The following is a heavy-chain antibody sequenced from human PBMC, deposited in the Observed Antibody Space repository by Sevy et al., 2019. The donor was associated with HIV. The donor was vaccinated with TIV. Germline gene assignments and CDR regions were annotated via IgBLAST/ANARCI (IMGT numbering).Heavy chain of an antibody. J-gene: IGHJ4*02. CDR1: GFIFSDYT. V-gene: IGHV3-30*04. CDR3: ARSKSSSWHYFDY. Sequence: GGSLSLSCAASGFIFSDYTLHWVRQAPGTGLEWVAVISYDGSFTYYEDSVEGRFTISRDNPKNTLFLQMNSLRHEDTAVYYCARSKSSSWHYFDYWGQGTLVTVSS. D-gene: IGHD6-13*01. CDR2: ISYDGSFT.